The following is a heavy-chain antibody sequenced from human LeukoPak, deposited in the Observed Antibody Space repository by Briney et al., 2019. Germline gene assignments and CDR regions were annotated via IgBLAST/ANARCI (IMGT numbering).Heavy chain of an antibody. CDR1: GGSISSYY. CDR2: IYYSGST. D-gene: IGHD1-26*01. CDR3: ARVAVGATYGAFDI. V-gene: IGHV4-59*01. Sequence: SETLSLTCTVSGGSISSYYWSWIRQPPGKGLEWIGYIYYSGSTNYNPSLKSRVTISVDTSKNQFSLELSSVTGADTAVYYCARVAVGATYGAFDIWGQGTMVTVSS. J-gene: IGHJ3*02.